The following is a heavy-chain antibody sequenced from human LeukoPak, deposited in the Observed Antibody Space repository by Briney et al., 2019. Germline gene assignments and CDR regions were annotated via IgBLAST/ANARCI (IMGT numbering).Heavy chain of an antibody. J-gene: IGHJ4*02. CDR1: GFTFGDYA. V-gene: IGHV3-23*01. D-gene: IGHD2-2*02. CDR3: AKRYCSSTSCYNYFDY. Sequence: GGSLRLSCTASGFTFGDYAMSWVRQAPGKGLEWVSAISGSGGSTYYADSVKGRFTISRDNSKNTLYLQMNSLRAEDTAVYYCAKRYCSSTSCYNYFDYWGQGTLVTVSS. CDR2: ISGSGGST.